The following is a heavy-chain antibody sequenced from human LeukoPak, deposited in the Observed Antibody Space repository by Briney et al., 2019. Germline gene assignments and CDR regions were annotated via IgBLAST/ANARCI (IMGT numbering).Heavy chain of an antibody. CDR1: ELSLTTSAVG. CDR3: AQYPDYGGDYDAFDI. Sequence: SGPTLVIPSRILTLTCTFSELSLTTSAVGVGWVRQPPVKSREWLAHNYLNNDRGYRPSLKGRLTSTKDTSKSQVVLTMTNMDPVDTATYYCAQYPDYGGDYDAFDIWGQGTMVTVSS. D-gene: IGHD4-23*01. J-gene: IGHJ3*02. V-gene: IGHV2-5*01. CDR2: NYLNNDR.